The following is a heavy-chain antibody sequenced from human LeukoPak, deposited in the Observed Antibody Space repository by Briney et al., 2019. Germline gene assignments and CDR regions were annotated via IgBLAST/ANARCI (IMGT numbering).Heavy chain of an antibody. CDR1: GFTFSSYS. V-gene: IGHV3-21*01. Sequence: GGSLRLSCAASGFTFSSYSMNWVRQAPGKGLEWVSSISSSSSYIYYADSVKGRFTISRDNAKNSLYLQMSSLRAEDTAVYYCARDLKPYYDFWSGYRHNWFDPWGQGTLVTVSS. J-gene: IGHJ5*02. CDR2: ISSSSSYI. D-gene: IGHD3-3*01. CDR3: ARDLKPYYDFWSGYRHNWFDP.